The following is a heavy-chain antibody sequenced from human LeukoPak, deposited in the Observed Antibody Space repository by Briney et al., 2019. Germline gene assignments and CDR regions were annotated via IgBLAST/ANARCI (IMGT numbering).Heavy chain of an antibody. Sequence: GGSLRLSCAASGFTFSSYSMNWVRQAPGKGLEWVSSISSSSSYIYYADSVKGRFTISRDNAKNPLYLQMNSLRAEDTAVYYCASYCSSTSCYTYYYGMDVWGKGTTVTVSS. D-gene: IGHD2-2*01. CDR2: ISSSSSYI. CDR3: ASYCSSTSCYTYYYGMDV. CDR1: GFTFSSYS. J-gene: IGHJ6*04. V-gene: IGHV3-21*01.